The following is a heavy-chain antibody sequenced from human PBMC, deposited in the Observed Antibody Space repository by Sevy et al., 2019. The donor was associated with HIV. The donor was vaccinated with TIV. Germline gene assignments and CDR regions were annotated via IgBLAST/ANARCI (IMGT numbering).Heavy chain of an antibody. CDR3: ARSPVIMITSGGVIALRQFDF. Sequence: TLSLTCTVSGGSISGYYWSWIRQPPGKGLEWIGYIYYSGSTNYNPSLKNRVTMSVDPSKNQFTLKVSSVTAADTAVYYCARSPVIMITSGGVIALRQFDFWGQGTLVTVSS. D-gene: IGHD3-16*02. J-gene: IGHJ4*02. V-gene: IGHV4-59*01. CDR1: GGSISGYY. CDR2: IYYSGST.